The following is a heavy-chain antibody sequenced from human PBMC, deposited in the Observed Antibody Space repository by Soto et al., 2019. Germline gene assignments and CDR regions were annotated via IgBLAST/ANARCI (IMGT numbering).Heavy chain of an antibody. CDR3: SKDGGTNYYYYGMDV. CDR1: GFAFDDYA. J-gene: IGHJ6*02. V-gene: IGHV3-43D*04. D-gene: IGHD3-16*01. Sequence: GGSLRLSCAASGFAFDDYAMHWVRQAPGKGLEWVSLISWDGGSTYYADSVKGRFTISRDNSKNSLYLQMNSLRAEDTALYYCSKDGGTNYYYYGMDVWGQATTVTVSS. CDR2: ISWDGGST.